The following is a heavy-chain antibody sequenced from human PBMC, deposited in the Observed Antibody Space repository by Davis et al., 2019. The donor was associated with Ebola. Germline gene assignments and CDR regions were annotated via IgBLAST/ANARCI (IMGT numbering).Heavy chain of an antibody. V-gene: IGHV3-23*01. J-gene: IGHJ6*03. Sequence: GGSLRLSCAASGFTFSTYGMTWVRQAPGRGLEWVSTISIGGGTTYYADSVKGRFTISRDNSRNTLYLQMSSLRAEDTAVYFCAKDPPPKETYYYYYMDVWGKGTTVTVSS. CDR2: ISIGGGTT. D-gene: IGHD2-21*01. CDR1: GFTFSTYG. CDR3: AKDPPPKETYYYYYMDV.